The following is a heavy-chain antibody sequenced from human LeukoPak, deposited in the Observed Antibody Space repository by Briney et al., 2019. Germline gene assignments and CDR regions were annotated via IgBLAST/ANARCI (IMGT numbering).Heavy chain of an antibody. Sequence: GSLRLSCAASGFTFSDYYMSWIRQAPGKGLEWVSYISSSGSTIYYADSVKGRFTISRDNAKNSLYLQMNSLRAEDTAVYYCARAGTGYYDSSGYYRYDAFDIWGQGTMVTVSS. CDR1: GFTFSDYY. CDR2: ISSSGSTI. V-gene: IGHV3-11*01. J-gene: IGHJ3*02. CDR3: ARAGTGYYDSSGYYRYDAFDI. D-gene: IGHD3-22*01.